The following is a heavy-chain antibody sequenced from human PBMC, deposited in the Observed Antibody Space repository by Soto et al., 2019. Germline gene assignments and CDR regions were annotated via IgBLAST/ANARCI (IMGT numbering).Heavy chain of an antibody. D-gene: IGHD6-19*01. CDR2: ITSDTATI. J-gene: IGHJ4*02. CDR3: ARSVAGHFDY. CDR1: GFTFNIYS. Sequence: EVQLVESGGGLVQPGGSLRLSCAASGFTFNIYSMNWVRQAPGKGLEWVSYITSDTATIHYADSVRGRFTISRDNAKNSLYLQMNRVRNEDTAAYSCARSVAGHFDYWGPGTLVAVSS. V-gene: IGHV3-48*02.